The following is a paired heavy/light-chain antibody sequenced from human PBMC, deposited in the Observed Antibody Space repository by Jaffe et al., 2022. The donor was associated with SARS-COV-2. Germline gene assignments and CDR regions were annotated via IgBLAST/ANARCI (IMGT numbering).Heavy chain of an antibody. V-gene: IGHV3-7*01. CDR3: ARDQGIYTNYGYY. Sequence: EVQLVESGGGLVQPGGSLRLSCATSGFTFSKHWMSWLRQAPGKGLEWVANINEDGTDTYYGDSVEGRFTISRDNAWNSLYLQMNSLRAEDTAVYFCARDQGIYTNYGYYWGQGILVTVSS. D-gene: IGHD4-4*01. CDR2: INEDGTDT. J-gene: IGHJ4*02. CDR1: GFTFSKHW.
Light chain of an antibody. CDR1: QGVTNY. J-gene: IGKJ2*01. CDR3: QQRYNWPNT. Sequence: EILLTQSPATLSLSPGERATLSCRASQGVTNYLAWYQQKPGQAPRLLIYDSSTRATGIPARFSGSGSGTDFTLTISSLEPEDFAVYYCQQRYNWPNTFGQGTKLEIK. V-gene: IGKV3-11*01. CDR2: DSS.